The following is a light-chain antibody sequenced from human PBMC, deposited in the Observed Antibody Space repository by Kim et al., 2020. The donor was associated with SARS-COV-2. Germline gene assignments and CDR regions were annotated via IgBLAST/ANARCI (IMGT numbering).Light chain of an antibody. CDR3: NSYAGSNNVV. Sequence: GQSVTISCTGTSSDVGGYNYVSWYQHHPGKAPKLMIYEVTKRPSGVPDRFSGSKSGNTASLTVSGLQAEDEADYYCNSYAGSNNVVFGGGTQLTVL. V-gene: IGLV2-8*01. CDR2: EVT. J-gene: IGLJ2*01. CDR1: SSDVGGYNY.